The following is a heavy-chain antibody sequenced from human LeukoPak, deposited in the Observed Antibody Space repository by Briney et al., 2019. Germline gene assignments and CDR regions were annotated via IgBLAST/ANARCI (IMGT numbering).Heavy chain of an antibody. J-gene: IGHJ4*02. CDR1: GYTFTGYY. Sequence: ASVKVSCKASGYTFTGYYMHWVRQAPGQGLGWMGWINPNSGGTNYAQKLQGRVTMTTDTSTSTAYMELRSLRSDDTAVYYCARDRVYDYVWGSYRPLDYWGQGTLVTVSS. V-gene: IGHV1-2*02. CDR2: INPNSGGT. D-gene: IGHD3-16*02. CDR3: ARDRVYDYVWGSYRPLDY.